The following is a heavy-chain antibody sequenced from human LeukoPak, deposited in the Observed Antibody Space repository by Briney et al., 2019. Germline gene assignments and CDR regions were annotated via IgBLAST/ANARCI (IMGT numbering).Heavy chain of an antibody. V-gene: IGHV3-23*01. Sequence: PGGSLRLTCAASGFTFSSCEMNWVRQAPGKGLEWVSTLSGSGDSTYYADSVKGRFTISRDNSKNTLFLQMNSMRAEDTAVYYCAKEVWSAMYYFDFWGQGTLVTVSS. CDR3: AKEVWSAMYYFDF. CDR2: LSGSGDST. CDR1: GFTFSSCE. D-gene: IGHD2-2*01. J-gene: IGHJ4*02.